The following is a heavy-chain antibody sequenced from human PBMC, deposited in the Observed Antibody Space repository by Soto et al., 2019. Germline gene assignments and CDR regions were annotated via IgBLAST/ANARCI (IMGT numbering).Heavy chain of an antibody. V-gene: IGHV3-9*01. CDR2: INWDSDTI. D-gene: IGHD3-10*01. Sequence: EVQLVESGGDLVQQGGSLRLSCAASGFTFDDYAMHWVRQVPGKGLEWVSGINWDSDTIAYASSVRGRFTISIDNAKNSLYVQMNSLRPEGPALYSCAKDFQTNMALMDVWGKGTTVNSSS. CDR3: AKDFQTNMALMDV. CDR1: GFTFDDYA. J-gene: IGHJ6*03.